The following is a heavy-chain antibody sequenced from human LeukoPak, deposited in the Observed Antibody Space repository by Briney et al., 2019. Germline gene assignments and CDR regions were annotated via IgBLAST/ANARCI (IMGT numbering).Heavy chain of an antibody. CDR3: ARLVVPAATYYFDY. V-gene: IGHV4-39*01. CDR2: IYSSGTT. Sequence: SETLSLTCTVSGGSISTNYYWGWIRQPPGKGLEWIGTIYSSGTTYYNPSLKSRVTISVDTSKNQFSLKLSSVTAADTAVYYCARLVVPAATYYFDYWGQGTLVTVSS. J-gene: IGHJ4*02. CDR1: GGSISTNYY. D-gene: IGHD2-2*01.